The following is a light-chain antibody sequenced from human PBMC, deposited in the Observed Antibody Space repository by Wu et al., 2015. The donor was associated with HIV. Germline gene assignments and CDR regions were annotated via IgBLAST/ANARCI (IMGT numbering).Light chain of an antibody. V-gene: IGKV3-11*01. CDR3: QQRGNWPLLT. CDR1: QSVGSY. Sequence: EIVMTQSPATLSVSPGERATLSCRASQSVGSYLAWYQKKPGQAPRLLIYNASDRATGIPARFSGSGSGTDFTLTISSLEPEDFAVYYCQQRGNWPLLTFGPGTKVDIK. J-gene: IGKJ3*01. CDR2: NAS.